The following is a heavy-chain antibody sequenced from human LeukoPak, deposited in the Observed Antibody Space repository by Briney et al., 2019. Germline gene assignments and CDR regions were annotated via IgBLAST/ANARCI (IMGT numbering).Heavy chain of an antibody. CDR2: IYSSGDT. CDR3: ARGILTGGNFDI. D-gene: IGHD4-23*01. V-gene: IGHV4-59*01. J-gene: IGHJ3*02. CDR1: GGSISSYY. Sequence: ASETLSLTCTVSGGSISSYYWSWIRQPPGKGLEWIGAIYSSGDTFYNPSLKSRVTISVDSSKNQFSLKLSSVTAADTAVYYCARGILTGGNFDIWGQGTMVTVSS.